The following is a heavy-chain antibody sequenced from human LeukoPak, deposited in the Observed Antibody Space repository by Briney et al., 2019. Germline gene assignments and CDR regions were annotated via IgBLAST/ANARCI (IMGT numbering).Heavy chain of an antibody. CDR1: GGTFISYA. V-gene: IGHV1-69*13. J-gene: IGHJ4*02. CDR2: IIPIFGTA. CDR3: ARDGDSSSRYFS. Sequence: GASVKVSCKASGGTFISYAISWVRQAPGQGLEWMGGIIPIFGTANYAQKFQGRVTITADESTSTAYMELSSLRSEDTAVYYCARDGDSSSRYFSWGQGTLVTVSS. D-gene: IGHD6-13*01.